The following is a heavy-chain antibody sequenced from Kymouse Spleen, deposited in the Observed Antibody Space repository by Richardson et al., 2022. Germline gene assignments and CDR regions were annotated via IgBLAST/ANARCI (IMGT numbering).Heavy chain of an antibody. Sequence: QVQLVESGGGVVQPGRSLRLSCAASGFTFSSYGMHWVRQAPGKGLEWVAVISYDGSNKYYADSVKGRFTISRDNSKNTLYLQMNSLRAEDTAVYYCAKEYYYGSGSYLRFDPWGQGTLVTVSS. CDR1: GFTFSSYG. CDR2: ISYDGSNK. V-gene: IGHV3-30*18. J-gene: IGHJ5*02. CDR3: AKEYYYGSGSYLRFDP. D-gene: IGHD3-10*01.